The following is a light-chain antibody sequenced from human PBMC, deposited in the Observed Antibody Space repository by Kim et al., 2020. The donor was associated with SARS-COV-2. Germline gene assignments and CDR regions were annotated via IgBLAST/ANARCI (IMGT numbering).Light chain of an antibody. CDR2: HAS. J-gene: IGKJ1*01. Sequence: LSPGESATLSCRASQSVSGYLAWYQQKPGQAPRLLMYHASNRATGIPARFSGGGSGTDFTLTISSLEPEDFAVYYCQQRSNWLWTFGQGTKVDIK. V-gene: IGKV3-11*01. CDR3: QQRSNWLWT. CDR1: QSVSGY.